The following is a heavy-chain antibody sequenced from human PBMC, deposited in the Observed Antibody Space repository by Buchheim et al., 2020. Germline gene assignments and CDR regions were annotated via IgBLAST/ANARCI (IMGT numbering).Heavy chain of an antibody. Sequence: QLQLQESGPGLVKPSETLSLTCTVSGGSISSNTYHWGWIRRPPGKGLEWIGSVYYSATTSYSTSLKSRVTISVDSPKNQFSLKLTSVTAADTAVYYCASIGAYIYGSNWGFFDSWGPGAL. J-gene: IGHJ4*02. CDR2: VYYSATT. D-gene: IGHD5-18*01. CDR1: GGSISSNTYH. V-gene: IGHV4-39*07. CDR3: ASIGAYIYGSNWGFFDS.